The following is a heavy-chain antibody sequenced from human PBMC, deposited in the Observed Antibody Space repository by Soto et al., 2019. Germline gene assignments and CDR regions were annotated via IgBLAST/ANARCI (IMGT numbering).Heavy chain of an antibody. V-gene: IGHV1-69*04. Sequence: SVKVSCKASGGTFSSYTISWVRQAPGQALEWMGRIIPILGIANYAQKFQGRVTITADKSTSTAYMELSSLSSEDTAVYYCARDADIVVAKTRRGAFDIWGQGTMVTVSS. CDR2: IIPILGIA. J-gene: IGHJ3*02. CDR3: ARDADIVVAKTRRGAFDI. CDR1: GGTFSSYT. D-gene: IGHD2-15*01.